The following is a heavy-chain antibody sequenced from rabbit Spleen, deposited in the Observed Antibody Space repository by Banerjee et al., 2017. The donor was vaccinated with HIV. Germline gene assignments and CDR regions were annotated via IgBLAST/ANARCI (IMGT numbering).Heavy chain of an antibody. D-gene: IGHD1-1*01. Sequence: QSLEESGGDLVKPGASLTLTCTASGFSFSSNYYMCWVRQAPGKGLEWIACIYAGSSGSTYYASWAKGRFTISKTSSTTVTLQVTSLTAADTATYFCARGYVTSGWYNDLWGPGTLVTVS. J-gene: IGHJ6*01. CDR2: IYAGSSGST. V-gene: IGHV1S40*01. CDR3: ARGYVTSGWYNDL. CDR1: GFSFSSNYY.